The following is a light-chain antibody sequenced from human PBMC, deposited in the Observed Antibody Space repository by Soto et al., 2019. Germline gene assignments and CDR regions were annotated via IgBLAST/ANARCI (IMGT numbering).Light chain of an antibody. CDR2: GAS. Sequence: EIVLTQSPGTLFLSPGERATLSCRASQSVRSRYVAWYQQKPGQAPRLLIYGASSRATGIPDRFSGSGSGADFTFTISRLEPEDFAVYYCQQYGDSPTFGGGTKVGIK. J-gene: IGKJ4*01. CDR3: QQYGDSPT. CDR1: QSVRSRY. V-gene: IGKV3-20*01.